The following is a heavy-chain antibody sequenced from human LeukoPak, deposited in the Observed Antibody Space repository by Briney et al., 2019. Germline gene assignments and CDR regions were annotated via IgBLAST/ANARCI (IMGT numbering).Heavy chain of an antibody. D-gene: IGHD3-22*01. CDR2: IRYDGSNK. V-gene: IGHV3-30*02. CDR1: GFTFSSYG. CDR3: ARDPRGPTGYDHSGRDSFDY. J-gene: IGHJ4*02. Sequence: GGSLRLSCAASGFTFSSYGMHWVRQAPGKGLEWVAFIRYDGSNKYYADSVKGRFTTSRDNSKDTLYLQMNSLRPEDTAVYYCARDPRGPTGYDHSGRDSFDYWGQGTLVTVSS.